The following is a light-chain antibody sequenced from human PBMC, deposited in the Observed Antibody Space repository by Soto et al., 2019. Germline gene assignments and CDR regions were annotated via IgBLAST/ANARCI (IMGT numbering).Light chain of an antibody. CDR2: ANS. Sequence: QAVVTQSPSVSGAPGQRVTISCTGSTSNIGAGYDVHWYQQLPGTAPKLLIYANSNRPSGVPDRFSGSKSGTSASLAITGLQAEDEADYYCQSYDNSLSGWVFGGGTKVTVL. CDR3: QSYDNSLSGWV. V-gene: IGLV1-40*01. CDR1: TSNIGAGYD. J-gene: IGLJ2*01.